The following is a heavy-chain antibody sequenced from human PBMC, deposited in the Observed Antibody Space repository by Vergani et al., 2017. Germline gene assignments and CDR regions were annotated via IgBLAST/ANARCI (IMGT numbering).Heavy chain of an antibody. Sequence: QVQLVQSGSELKKPGASVKVSCKASGYTFTSYAMNWVRQAPGQGLEWMGRIIPIFGTANYAQKFQGRVTITADESTSTAYMELSSLRSEDTAVYYCARQDCGGDCYPGKNAFDIWGQGTMVTVSS. CDR3: ARQDCGGDCYPGKNAFDI. CDR1: GYTFTSYA. V-gene: IGHV1-69*18. CDR2: IIPIFGTA. J-gene: IGHJ3*02. D-gene: IGHD2-21*02.